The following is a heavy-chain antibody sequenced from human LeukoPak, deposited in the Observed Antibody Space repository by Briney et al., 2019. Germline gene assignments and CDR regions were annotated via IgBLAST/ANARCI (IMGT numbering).Heavy chain of an antibody. CDR2: ISSSGSTI. CDR3: ARSYYDFWSGYYQILFDY. V-gene: IGHV3-48*03. J-gene: IGHJ4*02. D-gene: IGHD3-3*01. Sequence: SGGSLRLSCAASGFTFSSYEMNWVRQAPGKGLEWVSYISSSGSTIYYADSVKGRFTISRDNAKNSLYLQMNSLRAEDTAVYYCARSYYDFWSGYYQILFDYWGQGTLVTVSS. CDR1: GFTFSSYE.